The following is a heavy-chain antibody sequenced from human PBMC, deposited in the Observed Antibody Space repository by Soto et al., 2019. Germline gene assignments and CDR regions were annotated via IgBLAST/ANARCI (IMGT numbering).Heavy chain of an antibody. CDR1: GFSLSTSGMC. CDR3: ERTRYNWNYDYGMDV. V-gene: IGHV2-70*01. J-gene: IGHJ6*02. Sequence: SGPTLVNPTQTLTLTCTFSGFSLSTSGMCVSWIRQPPGKALEWLALIDWGDDKYYSTSLKTRLTISKDTSKNQVVLTMTNMDPVDTATYYCERTRYNWNYDYGMDVWGQGTTVTVYS. CDR2: IDWGDDK. D-gene: IGHD1-20*01.